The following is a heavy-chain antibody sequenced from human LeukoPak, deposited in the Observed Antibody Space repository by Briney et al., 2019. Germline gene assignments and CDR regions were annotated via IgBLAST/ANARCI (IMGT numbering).Heavy chain of an antibody. CDR3: AREIVVVTAGYGMDV. Sequence: GGSLRLPCAASGFTFSSYAMHWVRQAPGKGLEWVAVISYDGSNKYYADSVKGRFTISRDNSKNTLYLQMNSLRAEDTAVYYCAREIVVVTAGYGMDVWGQGTTVTVSS. V-gene: IGHV3-30-3*01. D-gene: IGHD2-21*02. CDR1: GFTFSSYA. CDR2: ISYDGSNK. J-gene: IGHJ6*02.